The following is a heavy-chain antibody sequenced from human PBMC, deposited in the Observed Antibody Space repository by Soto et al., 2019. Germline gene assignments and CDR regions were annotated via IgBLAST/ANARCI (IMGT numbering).Heavy chain of an antibody. CDR3: ARAPGFGVVIMGWFDP. Sequence: QVQLQESGPGLVKPSETLSLTCTVSGGSISSYYWSWIRQPPGKGLEWIGYIYYSGSTNYNPSLKSRVTISVDTSKNQFSLKLSSVTAADTAVYYCARAPGFGVVIMGWFDPWGQGTLVTVSS. CDR2: IYYSGST. D-gene: IGHD3-3*01. V-gene: IGHV4-59*01. CDR1: GGSISSYY. J-gene: IGHJ5*02.